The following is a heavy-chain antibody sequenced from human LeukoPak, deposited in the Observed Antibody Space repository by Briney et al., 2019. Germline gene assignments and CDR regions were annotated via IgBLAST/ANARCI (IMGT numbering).Heavy chain of an antibody. V-gene: IGHV4-61*02. CDR3: ARVHWVFWSGSYYYYMDV. Sequence: PSETLSLTCTVSGGSISSGSYYWSWIRQPAGKGLEWIGRIYTSGSTNYNPSLKSRVTISVDTSKNQFSLKLSSVTAADTAVYYCARVHWVFWSGSYYYYMDVWGKGTTVTVSS. J-gene: IGHJ6*03. D-gene: IGHD3-3*01. CDR1: GGSISSGSYY. CDR2: IYTSGST.